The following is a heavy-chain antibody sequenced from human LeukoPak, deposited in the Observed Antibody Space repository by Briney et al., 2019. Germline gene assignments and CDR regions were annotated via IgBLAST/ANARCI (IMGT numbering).Heavy chain of an antibody. CDR2: IRYDGSNK. Sequence: GGSLRLSCAASGFTFSSYGMHWVRQAPGKGLEWVAFIRYDGSNKYYADSVKGRFTISRDNSKNTLYLQMNSLRAEDTAVYYCARDHSSSPEGVYYFDYWGQGTLVTVSS. V-gene: IGHV3-30*02. CDR1: GFTFSSYG. J-gene: IGHJ4*02. CDR3: ARDHSSSPEGVYYFDY. D-gene: IGHD6-6*01.